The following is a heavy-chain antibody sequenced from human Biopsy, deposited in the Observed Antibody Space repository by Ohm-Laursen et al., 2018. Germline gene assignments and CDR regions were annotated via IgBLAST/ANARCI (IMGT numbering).Heavy chain of an antibody. CDR1: GFAFSYYG. Sequence: SLRLSCAASGFAFSYYGLHWVRQAPGKGLQRVAVMWSDGINKNYADSVKGRFTVSRDNSNNVLYLQMSSLRDEDSAVYYCARDDDTTGHYMILNHWGQGTLVTVSS. J-gene: IGHJ5*02. CDR3: ARDDDTTGHYMILNH. CDR2: MWSDGINK. V-gene: IGHV3-33*01. D-gene: IGHD3-9*01.